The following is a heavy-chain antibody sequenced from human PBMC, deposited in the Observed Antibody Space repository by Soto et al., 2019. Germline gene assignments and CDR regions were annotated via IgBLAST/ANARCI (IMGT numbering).Heavy chain of an antibody. CDR2: IYPGDSDT. J-gene: IGHJ4*02. D-gene: IGHD1-1*01. CDR3: ARLPGIVAPGTVFLDN. Sequence: GESLKISCNASGYMFTSSWIGWGRQMPGKGLEWMGIIYPGDSDTRYRPSFQGQVTISADKSSSTAYLQWNSLQASDTAMYYCARLPGIVAPGTVFLDNWGQGTMVTVPS. CDR1: GYMFTSSW. V-gene: IGHV5-51*01.